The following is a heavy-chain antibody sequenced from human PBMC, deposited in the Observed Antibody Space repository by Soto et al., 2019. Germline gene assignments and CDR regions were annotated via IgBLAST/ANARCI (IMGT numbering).Heavy chain of an antibody. CDR2: ISYDGSNK. V-gene: IGHV3-30*18. D-gene: IGHD6-13*01. Sequence: GGSLRLSCAASGFTFSSYGMHWVRQAPGKGLEWVAVISYDGSNKYYADSVKGRFTISRDNSKNTLYLQMNSLRAEDTAVYYCAKDVEKDLYSSSWYSSALSWWGQGTLVTVSS. CDR1: GFTFSSYG. CDR3: AKDVEKDLYSSSWYSSALSW. J-gene: IGHJ4*02.